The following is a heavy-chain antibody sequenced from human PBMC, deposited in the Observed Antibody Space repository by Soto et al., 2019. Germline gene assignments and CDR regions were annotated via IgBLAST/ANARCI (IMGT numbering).Heavy chain of an antibody. Sequence: EVQLVESGGGLVQPGGSLRLSCAASGFTFSSYSMNWVRQAPGTGLEWVSYISSLSSTIYYADSVKGRFTISRDNAKNSQYLQMNSLRDEDTAVYYCARDPTPSATWIQLWSYFDYWGQGTLVHVSS. D-gene: IGHD5-18*01. CDR3: ARDPTPSATWIQLWSYFDY. V-gene: IGHV3-48*02. J-gene: IGHJ4*02. CDR2: ISSLSSTI. CDR1: GFTFSSYS.